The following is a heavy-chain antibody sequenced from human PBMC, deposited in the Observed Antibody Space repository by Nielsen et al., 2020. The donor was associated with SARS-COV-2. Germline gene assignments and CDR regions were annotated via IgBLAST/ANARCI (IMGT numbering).Heavy chain of an antibody. V-gene: IGHV3-73*01. CDR2: IRSKANSYAT. CDR3: AKEDWHFDY. CDR1: GFTFSVSA. Sequence: GESLKISCAASGFTFSVSAIHWVRQASGKGLEWVGRIRSKANSYATAYAASVEGRFTISRDNSKNMVYLQMKSLRAEDTAVYYCAKEDWHFDYWGQGTLVTVSS. D-gene: IGHD3/OR15-3a*01. J-gene: IGHJ4*02.